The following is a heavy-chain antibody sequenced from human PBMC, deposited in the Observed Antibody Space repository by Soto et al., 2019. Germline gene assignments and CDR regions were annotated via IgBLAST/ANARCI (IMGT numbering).Heavy chain of an antibody. V-gene: IGHV1-2*02. CDR2: INPNSGGT. CDR1: GYTFTGNY. Sequence: ASVKVSCKAAGYTFTGNYLHWVRQAPGQGLEWMGWINPNSGGTNYAQSFQGRVTMTRNTSISTAYMELTTLRSDDTAVYYCAKDSTLESWGQGYLVTV. CDR3: AKDSTLES. J-gene: IGHJ4*02.